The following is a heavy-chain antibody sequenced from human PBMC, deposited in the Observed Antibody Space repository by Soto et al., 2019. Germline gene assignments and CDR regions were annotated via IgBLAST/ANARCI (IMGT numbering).Heavy chain of an antibody. V-gene: IGHV4-34*01. CDR3: ERGMRAVDTAMVTSRFTRDYYGMDV. D-gene: IGHD5-18*01. CDR2: INHSGST. J-gene: IGHJ6*02. CDR1: GGSFSGYY. Sequence: SETLSLTCAVYGGSFSGYYWSWIRQPPGKGLEWIGEINHSGSTNYNPSLKSRVTISVDTSKNQFSLKLSSVTAADTAVYYCERGMRAVDTAMVTSRFTRDYYGMDVWGQGTTVTVSS.